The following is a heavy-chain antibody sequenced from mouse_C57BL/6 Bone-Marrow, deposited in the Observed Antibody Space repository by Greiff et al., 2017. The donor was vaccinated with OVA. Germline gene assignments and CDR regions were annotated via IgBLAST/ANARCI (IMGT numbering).Heavy chain of an antibody. Sequence: VQLQQSGAELVRPGASVTLSCKASGYTFTDYEMHWVKQTPVHGLEWIGAIDPETGGTAYNQKFKGKAILTADKSSSTAYMELSSLTSEDSAVYYCTRGYSNYYAMDYWGRGTSVTVSS. CDR3: TRGYSNYYAMDY. V-gene: IGHV1-15*01. CDR1: GYTFTDYE. J-gene: IGHJ4*01. D-gene: IGHD2-5*01. CDR2: IDPETGGT.